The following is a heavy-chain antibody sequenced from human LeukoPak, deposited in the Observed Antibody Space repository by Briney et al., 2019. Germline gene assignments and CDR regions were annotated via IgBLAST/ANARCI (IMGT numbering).Heavy chain of an antibody. Sequence: PSETLSLTCTVSGGSISSYYWSWIRQPPGKGLEWIGYIYYSGSTNYNPSLKSRVTISVDTSKNQFSLKLSSVTAADTAVYYCARELRVGIGMGVWGQGTTVTVSS. CDR3: ARELRVGIGMGV. V-gene: IGHV4-59*01. CDR2: IYYSGST. D-gene: IGHD6-13*01. J-gene: IGHJ6*02. CDR1: GGSISSYY.